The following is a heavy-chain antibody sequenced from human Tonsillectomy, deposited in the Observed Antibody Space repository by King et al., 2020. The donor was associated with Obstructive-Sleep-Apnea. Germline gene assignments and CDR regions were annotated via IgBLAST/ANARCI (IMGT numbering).Heavy chain of an antibody. J-gene: IGHJ4*02. V-gene: IGHV3-33*01. CDR1: RFTFSNYG. CDR3: ARDLGATAVYCES. Sequence: VQLVESGGGVVQPGRSLRLSCAGSRFTFSNYGMHWVRQDPGKGLEGVAVIYYDGINKYYADSVKGRFTISRDNSKSTVYLQMNSLRAEDTAVYFCARDLGATAVYCESWGQGTLVTVSS. CDR2: IYYDGINK. D-gene: IGHD3-16*01.